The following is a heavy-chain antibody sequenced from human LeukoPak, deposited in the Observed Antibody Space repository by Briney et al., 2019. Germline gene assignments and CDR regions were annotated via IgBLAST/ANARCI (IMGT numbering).Heavy chain of an antibody. CDR1: GFTFSSYA. J-gene: IGHJ4*02. D-gene: IGHD6-13*01. Sequence: GGSLRLSCAASGFTFSSYAMSWVRQAPGKGLEWVSAIIGSGGSTYYADSVKGRFTISRDNSKNTLYLQMNSLRAEDTAVYYCAKDIFEAAAGPYVDYWGQGTLVTVSS. CDR3: AKDIFEAAAGPYVDY. V-gene: IGHV3-23*01. CDR2: IIGSGGST.